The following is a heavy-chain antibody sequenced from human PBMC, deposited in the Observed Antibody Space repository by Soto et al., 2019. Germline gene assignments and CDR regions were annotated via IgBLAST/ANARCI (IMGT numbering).Heavy chain of an antibody. J-gene: IGHJ4*02. CDR3: ARGIGYSSSPNDY. D-gene: IGHD6-13*01. V-gene: IGHV4-4*02. Sequence: SETLSLTCVVSDGSISSYDWWTWVRQPPGKGLEWIGKMYHSGGADYSPSLKSRVTISADSSKNHFSLKLSSVTAADTAVYYCARGIGYSSSPNDYWGQGTLVTVS. CDR2: MYHSGGA. CDR1: DGSISSYDW.